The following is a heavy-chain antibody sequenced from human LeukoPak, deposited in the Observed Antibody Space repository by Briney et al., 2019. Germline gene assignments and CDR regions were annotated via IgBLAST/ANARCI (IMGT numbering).Heavy chain of an antibody. D-gene: IGHD6-19*01. J-gene: IGHJ4*02. V-gene: IGHV1-18*01. Sequence: ASVKVSCKASGYTFISYGISWVRQAPGQGLEWMGWISAYNGNTNYAQKLQGRVTMTTDTSTSTAYMELRSLRSDDTAVYYCARGYAGIAVAGRYYFDYWGQGTLVTVSS. CDR1: GYTFISYG. CDR2: ISAYNGNT. CDR3: ARGYAGIAVAGRYYFDY.